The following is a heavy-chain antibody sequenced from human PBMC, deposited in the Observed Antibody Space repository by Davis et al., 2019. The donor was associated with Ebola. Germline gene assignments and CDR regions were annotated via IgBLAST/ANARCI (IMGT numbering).Heavy chain of an antibody. CDR3: ATGHYSGPWG. J-gene: IGHJ4*02. V-gene: IGHV3-11*01. CDR1: GFTFNDYY. Sequence: GESLKISCAGSGFTFNDYYMSWIRQAPGKGLEWVSYISSSGNSIYYADSVEGRFTISRDNAKKSLYLQMNSLRVEDTAVYYCATGHYSGPWGWGQGILVTVSS. CDR2: ISSSGNSI. D-gene: IGHD4-11*01.